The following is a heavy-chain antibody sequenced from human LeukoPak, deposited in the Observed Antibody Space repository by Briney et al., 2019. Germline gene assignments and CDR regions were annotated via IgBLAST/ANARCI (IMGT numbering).Heavy chain of an antibody. Sequence: PGGSLRLSCAASGFNFSSYSMHWVRQAPGKGLEWVSSISSSSSYIYYADPVKGRFTISRDNAENSLYLQMNSLRAEDTAVYYCARAPAAPFYYFDYWGQGTLVTVSS. CDR3: ARAPAAPFYYFDY. CDR2: ISSSSSYI. J-gene: IGHJ4*02. D-gene: IGHD6-13*01. V-gene: IGHV3-21*01. CDR1: GFNFSSYS.